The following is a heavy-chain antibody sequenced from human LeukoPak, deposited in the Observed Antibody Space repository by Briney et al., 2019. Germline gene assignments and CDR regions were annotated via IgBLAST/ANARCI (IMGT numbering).Heavy chain of an antibody. CDR2: TSPNTGYI. J-gene: IGHJ1*01. D-gene: IGHD3-22*01. CDR3: ARDKGSGYAALGAEYFQH. CDR1: GYTFTSYD. V-gene: IGHV1-8*01. Sequence: ASVKVSCKTFGYTFTSYDMNWVRQAAGQGLEWMGWTSPNTGYIYYARKFQGRMTMVTNTATRTVYMELSSLRSEDTAVYYCARDKGSGYAALGAEYFQHWGQGTLVTVSS.